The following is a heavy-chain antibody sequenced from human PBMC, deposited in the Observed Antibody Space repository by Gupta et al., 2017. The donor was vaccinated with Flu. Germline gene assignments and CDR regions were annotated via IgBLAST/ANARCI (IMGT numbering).Heavy chain of an antibody. D-gene: IGHD3-16*01. CDR3: ARLRDWGYGMDV. Sequence: VRQVPGKGLEWVGIIYPCDSDTRYSPSFQGQVTFSADTSITTAYLQWSSLKASDTAMYYCARLRDWGYGMDVWGQGTTVTVSS. CDR2: IYPCDSDT. V-gene: IGHV5-51*01. J-gene: IGHJ6*02.